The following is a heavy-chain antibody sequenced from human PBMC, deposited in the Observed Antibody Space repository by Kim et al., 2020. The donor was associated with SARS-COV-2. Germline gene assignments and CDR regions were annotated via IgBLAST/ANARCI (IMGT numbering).Heavy chain of an antibody. CDR2: GTTQ. V-gene: IGHV3-74*01. D-gene: IGHD1-26*01. Sequence: GTTQTYADFVKGRFTISRDNAKNMLYLQINSLRAEDTGVYYCARGTWGFGYWGQGTLVTVSS. CDR3: ARGTWGFGY. J-gene: IGHJ4*02.